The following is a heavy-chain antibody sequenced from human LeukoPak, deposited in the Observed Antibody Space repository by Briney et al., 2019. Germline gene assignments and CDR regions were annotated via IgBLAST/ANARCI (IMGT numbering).Heavy chain of an antibody. CDR1: GGSFSGYY. CDR2: INHSGGT. D-gene: IGHD3-16*02. Sequence: PSETLSLTCAVYGGSFSGYYWSWIRQPPGKGLEWMGEINHSGGTNYNPSLKSRVTISVDTSKNQFSLKLSSVTAADTAVYYCAREYDYVWGSYRYPGRGSYYYYMDVWGKGTTVTVSS. J-gene: IGHJ6*03. V-gene: IGHV4-34*01. CDR3: AREYDYVWGSYRYPGRGSYYYYMDV.